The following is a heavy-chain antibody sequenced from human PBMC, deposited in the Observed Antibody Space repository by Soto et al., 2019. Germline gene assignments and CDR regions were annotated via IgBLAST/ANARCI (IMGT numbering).Heavy chain of an antibody. CDR2: IYHSGST. J-gene: IGHJ6*02. CDR3: ARLQAPAGTEVYYYYYGMDV. CDR1: GDSISTNNW. V-gene: IGHV4-4*02. Sequence: SETLSLTCAVSGDSISTNNWWSCVRQAPGKGLEWIGEIYHSGSTNYSPSLKSRVNISVDKSKNQFSLKVSSVTAADTAVYYCARLQAPAGTEVYYYYYGMDVWGQGTTVTVSS. D-gene: IGHD6-13*01.